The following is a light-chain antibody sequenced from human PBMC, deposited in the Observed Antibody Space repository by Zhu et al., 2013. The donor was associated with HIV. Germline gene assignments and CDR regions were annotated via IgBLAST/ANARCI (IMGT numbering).Light chain of an antibody. V-gene: IGLV1-44*01. Sequence: QSVLTQSPSASGTPGQTVTISCSGSSSNIGSNNVHWYQHLPGTAPKLLIYSTNERPSGVPDRFSASKSGTSASLAISGLQSEDEADYYCATWDDGLNGVVFGGGTKLTVL. J-gene: IGLJ2*01. CDR2: STN. CDR1: SSNIGSNN. CDR3: ATWDDGLNGVV.